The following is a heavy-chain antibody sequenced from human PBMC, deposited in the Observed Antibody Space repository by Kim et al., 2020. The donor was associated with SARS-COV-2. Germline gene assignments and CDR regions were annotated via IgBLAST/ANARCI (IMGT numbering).Heavy chain of an antibody. Sequence: VKGRFTIARDNSKNTLYLQMNSLRAEDTAVYYCAKGRTMVRGVPPSYDYWGQGTLVTVSS. J-gene: IGHJ4*02. D-gene: IGHD3-10*01. V-gene: IGHV3-23*01. CDR3: AKGRTMVRGVPPSYDY.